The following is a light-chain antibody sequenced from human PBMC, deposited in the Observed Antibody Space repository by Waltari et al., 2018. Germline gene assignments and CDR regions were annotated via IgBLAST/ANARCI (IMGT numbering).Light chain of an antibody. CDR3: QQSYSTPQVT. CDR1: QSISSY. CDR2: AAS. J-gene: IGKJ1*01. Sequence: DIQMTPSPSSLSASVGDRVTITCRASQSISSYLNWYQQKPGKAPKLLIYAASSLQSGVPSRFSGSGSGTDFTLTISSLQPEDFATYYCQQSYSTPQVTFGQGTKVEIK. V-gene: IGKV1-39*01.